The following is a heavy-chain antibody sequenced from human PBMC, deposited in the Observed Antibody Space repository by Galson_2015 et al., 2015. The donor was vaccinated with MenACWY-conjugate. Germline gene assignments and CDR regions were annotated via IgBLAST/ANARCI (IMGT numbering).Heavy chain of an antibody. Sequence: ETLSLTCTVSRGSVSNSYWRWIRQPPGKGLEWIASIYYSGTTNYNPSLKSQVTISVDTSKNQFSLKLTSVTAADTAMYYCAKGGGIAASGHNWFDPWGQGTLVIVSS. CDR2: IYYSGTT. CDR1: RGSVSNSY. V-gene: IGHV4-59*02. CDR3: AKGGGIAASGHNWFDP. D-gene: IGHD6-25*01. J-gene: IGHJ5*02.